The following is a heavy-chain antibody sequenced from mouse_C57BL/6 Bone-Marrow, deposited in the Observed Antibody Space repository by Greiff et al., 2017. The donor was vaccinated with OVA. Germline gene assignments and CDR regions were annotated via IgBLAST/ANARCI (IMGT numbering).Heavy chain of an antibody. CDR2: INPNNGGT. CDR3: ARKPYGYDGGYYAMDY. CDR1: GYTFTDYN. V-gene: IGHV1-22*01. Sequence: VQLKESGPELVKPGASVKMSCKASGYTFTDYNMHWVKQSHGKSLEWIGYINPNNGGTSYNQKFKGKATLTVNKSSSTAYMELRSLTSEDSAVYYCARKPYGYDGGYYAMDYWGQGTSVTVSS. D-gene: IGHD2-2*01. J-gene: IGHJ4*01.